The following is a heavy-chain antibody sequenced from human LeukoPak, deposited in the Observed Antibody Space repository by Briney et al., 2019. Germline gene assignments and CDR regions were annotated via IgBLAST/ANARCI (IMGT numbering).Heavy chain of an antibody. Sequence: GESLKISCKGSGYNFPTYWIGWARQMPGKGLEWMGIIYPDDSDTRYSPSFQGQVSISADKSISTAYLQWNSLKASDTGVYYCARLPYSTSALDSWGQGTLVTVSS. V-gene: IGHV5-51*01. J-gene: IGHJ4*02. CDR2: IYPDDSDT. CDR3: ARLPYSTSALDS. CDR1: GYNFPTYW. D-gene: IGHD5-18*01.